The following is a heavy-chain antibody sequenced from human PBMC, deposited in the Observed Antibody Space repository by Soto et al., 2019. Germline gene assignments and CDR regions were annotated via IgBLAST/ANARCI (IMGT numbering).Heavy chain of an antibody. CDR2: IYYSGNT. CDR1: GGSIRSSIYY. V-gene: IGHV4-39*01. D-gene: IGHD6-13*01. CDR3: ARRKAWFAAAFDY. J-gene: IGHJ4*02. Sequence: QLQLQESGPGLVKPSETLSLTCTVSGGSIRSSIYYWGWIRQPPGKGLEWIGSIYYSGNTYYNPSLKSLVTISVDTSKNQFSLKLSSVTAADAAVFYCARRKAWFAAAFDYWGQGTLVTVSS.